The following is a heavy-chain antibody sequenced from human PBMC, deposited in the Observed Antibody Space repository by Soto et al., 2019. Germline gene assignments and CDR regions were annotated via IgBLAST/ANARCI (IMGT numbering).Heavy chain of an antibody. V-gene: IGHV3-9*01. J-gene: IGHJ4*02. D-gene: IGHD3-22*01. CDR2: ISWNSGSI. CDR1: GFTFDDYA. Sequence: EVQLVESGGGLVQPGRSLRLSCAASGFTFDDYAMHWVRQAPGKGLEWVSGISWNSGSIGYADSVKGRFTISRDNAKNSLYLQMNSLRAEDTALYYCAKDIGSYYDSSGYIDYWGQGTLVTVSS. CDR3: AKDIGSYYDSSGYIDY.